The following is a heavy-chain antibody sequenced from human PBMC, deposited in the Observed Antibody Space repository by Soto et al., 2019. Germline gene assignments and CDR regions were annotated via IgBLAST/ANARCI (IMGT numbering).Heavy chain of an antibody. CDR2: ISGSGVST. Sequence: GGSLRLSCAASGFTFNHYAMGWVRHNAGMGLEWVSTISGSGVSTYYADSVKGRFTISRDNSKNTLYLQMDSLRAGDTAVYYCAIDPRHYSGSSGIDLAYWGQGTLVTVSS. CDR1: GFTFNHYA. D-gene: IGHD3-22*01. V-gene: IGHV3-23*01. J-gene: IGHJ4*02. CDR3: AIDPRHYSGSSGIDLAY.